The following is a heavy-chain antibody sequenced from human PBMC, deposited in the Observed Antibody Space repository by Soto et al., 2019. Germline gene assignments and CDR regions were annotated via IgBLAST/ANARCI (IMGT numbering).Heavy chain of an antibody. CDR3: AGGKKDSGEYYYDSSGYYRLDY. D-gene: IGHD3-22*01. V-gene: IGHV4-59*01. CDR1: GGSISSYY. Sequence: PSETLSLTCTVSGGSISSYYWSWIRQPPGKGLEWIGYIYYSGSTNYNPSLKSRVTISVDTSKNQFSLKLSSVTAADTAVYYCAGGKKDSGEYYYDSSGYYRLDYWGQGTLVTVSS. CDR2: IYYSGST. J-gene: IGHJ4*02.